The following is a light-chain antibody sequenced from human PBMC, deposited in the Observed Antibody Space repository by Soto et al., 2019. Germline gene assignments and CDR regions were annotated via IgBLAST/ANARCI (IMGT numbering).Light chain of an antibody. CDR2: KAS. CDR3: QKYNSAPRT. V-gene: IGKV1-5*03. CDR1: QSISSW. J-gene: IGKJ1*01. Sequence: DIQMTQSPSTLSASVGDRVTITCRASQSISSWLARYQQKPGKAPKLLIYKASSLESGVPSRFSGSGSGTDFTLTISSLQPEDVATYYCQKYNSAPRTFGQGTKVEIK.